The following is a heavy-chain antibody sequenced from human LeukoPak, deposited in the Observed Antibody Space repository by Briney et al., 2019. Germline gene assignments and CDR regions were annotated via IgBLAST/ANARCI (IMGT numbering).Heavy chain of an antibody. CDR1: GFTFSSYA. CDR2: ISGSGGST. CDR3: AREGGPTIFGVPPKWWFDP. V-gene: IGHV3-23*01. D-gene: IGHD3-3*01. Sequence: GGSLRLSCAASGFTFSSYAMSWVRQAPGKGLEWVSAISGSGGSTYYADSVKGRFTISRDNSKNTLYLQMNSLRAEDTAMYYCAREGGPTIFGVPPKWWFDPWGQGTLVTVSS. J-gene: IGHJ5*02.